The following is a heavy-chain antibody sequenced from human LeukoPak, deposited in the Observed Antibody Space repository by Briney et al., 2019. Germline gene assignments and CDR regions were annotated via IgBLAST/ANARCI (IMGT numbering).Heavy chain of an antibody. CDR3: ARGIQLWSHDAFDI. Sequence: SETLSLTCTVSGYSISDGFYWDWIRQTPGKGLEWIGSIYHSGTTYYNPSLKSRVTISADTSKNHFSLNLSSVTAADTAVYYCARGIQLWSHDAFDIWGQGTMVTVSS. V-gene: IGHV4-38-2*02. CDR2: IYHSGTT. CDR1: GYSISDGFY. J-gene: IGHJ3*02. D-gene: IGHD5-18*01.